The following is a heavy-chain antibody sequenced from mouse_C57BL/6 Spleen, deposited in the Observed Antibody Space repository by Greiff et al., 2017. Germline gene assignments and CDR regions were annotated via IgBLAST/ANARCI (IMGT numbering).Heavy chain of an antibody. J-gene: IGHJ4*01. CDR2: IYPGSGST. CDR3: TRVDGHCYAMDY. CDR1: GYTFTSYW. D-gene: IGHD1-1*01. Sequence: QVQLQQPGAELVKPGASVKMSCKASGYTFTSYWITWVKQRPGQGLEWIGDIYPGSGSTNYTEKFKSKATLTVDTSSSTAYMQLSSLTSEDSAVXYCTRVDGHCYAMDYWGQGTSVTVSS. V-gene: IGHV1-55*01.